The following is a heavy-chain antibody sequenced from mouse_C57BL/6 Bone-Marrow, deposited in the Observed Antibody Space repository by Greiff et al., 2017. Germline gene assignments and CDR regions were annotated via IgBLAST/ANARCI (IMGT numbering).Heavy chain of an antibody. V-gene: IGHV3-6*01. CDR3: ASEDDYDGGYAMDY. CDR2: ISYDGSN. J-gene: IGHJ4*01. CDR1: GYSITSGYY. D-gene: IGHD2-4*01. Sequence: EVQLQESGPGLVKPSQSLSLTCSVTGYSITSGYYWNWIRQFPGNKLEWMGYISYDGSNNYNPSLKNRISLTRDTSKNQFFLKLNSVTTEDTATYYCASEDDYDGGYAMDYWGQGTSVTVSS.